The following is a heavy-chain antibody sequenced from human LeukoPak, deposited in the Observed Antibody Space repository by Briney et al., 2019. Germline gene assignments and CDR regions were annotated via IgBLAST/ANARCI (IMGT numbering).Heavy chain of an antibody. J-gene: IGHJ4*02. D-gene: IGHD2-21*01. V-gene: IGHV4-38-2*02. CDR3: AHIDSLKIDY. Sequence: SETLSLTCTVSGYSISSGYYWGWIRQPPGKGLEWIGSIYQSGNTYYNASLKSRVTISVDTSKNQFSLKLSSVTAADTAVYYCAHIDSLKIDYWGQGTLVTVSS. CDR2: IYQSGNT. CDR1: GYSISSGYY.